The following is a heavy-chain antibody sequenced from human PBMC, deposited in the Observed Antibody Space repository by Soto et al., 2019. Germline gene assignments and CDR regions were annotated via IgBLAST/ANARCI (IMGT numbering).Heavy chain of an antibody. CDR1: GFTLTTYT. V-gene: IGHV3-21*01. CDR2: ITSSSGHI. Sequence: GGSLRLSCEASGFTLTTYTMNWVRQASGKGLEWVSSITSSSGHIYYADSVKGRFTISRDDARNSLYLQMNSLRAEDTAVYYCVRERGLSSFYGMDVWGQGTTVTVSS. J-gene: IGHJ6*02. CDR3: VRERGLSSFYGMDV. D-gene: IGHD3-10*01.